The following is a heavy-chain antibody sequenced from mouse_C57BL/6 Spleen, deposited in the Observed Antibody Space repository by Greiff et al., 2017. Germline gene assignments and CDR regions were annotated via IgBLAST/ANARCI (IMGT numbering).Heavy chain of an antibody. CDR2: ISYDGSN. V-gene: IGHV3-6*01. J-gene: IGHJ3*01. D-gene: IGHD2-3*01. Sequence: VQLQQSGPGLVKPSQSLSLTCSVTGYSITSGYYWNWIRQLPGNKLEWMGYISYDGSNNYNPSLKNRISITRDTSKNQFFLKLNAVTTEDTATYYCATDGYHGTWFAYWGQGTLVTVSA. CDR3: ATDGYHGTWFAY. CDR1: GYSITSGYY.